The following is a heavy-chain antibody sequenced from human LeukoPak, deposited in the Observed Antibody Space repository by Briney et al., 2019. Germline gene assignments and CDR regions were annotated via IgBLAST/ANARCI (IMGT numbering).Heavy chain of an antibody. D-gene: IGHD3-16*01. J-gene: IGHJ4*02. V-gene: IGHV4-38-2*02. CDR3: ARAGGVTDDPYSPPGDYFDY. CDR1: GYSISSGHY. Sequence: SETLSLTCTVSGYSISSGHYWAWIRQAPGKGLQWIGSVIENGNTYNYPSRKSRAVIAVATSSNRFSLNLTSMTAADTAVYYCARAGGVTDDPYSPPGDYFDYWGQGAPVTVSS. CDR2: VIENGNT.